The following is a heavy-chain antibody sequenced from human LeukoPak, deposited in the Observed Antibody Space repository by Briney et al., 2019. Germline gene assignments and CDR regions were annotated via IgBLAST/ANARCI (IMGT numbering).Heavy chain of an antibody. CDR1: GGSISSGGYS. Sequence: SETLSLTCAVSGGSISSGGYSWSWIRQPPGKGLEWIGYIYHSGSTYSNPPVKSQVTISVDRSNNQFSLKLSSVTAADTAVYYCARGQGVFDYWGQGTLVIVS. D-gene: IGHD3-10*01. CDR2: IYHSGST. CDR3: ARGQGVFDY. V-gene: IGHV4-30-2*01. J-gene: IGHJ4*02.